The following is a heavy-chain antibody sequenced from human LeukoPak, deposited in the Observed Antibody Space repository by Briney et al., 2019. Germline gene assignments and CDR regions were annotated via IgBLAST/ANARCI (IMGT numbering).Heavy chain of an antibody. J-gene: IGHJ6*02. CDR1: GGSISSSSYY. Sequence: PSETLSLTCTVSGGSISSSSYYWGWIRQPPGKGLEWIGSIYYSGSTYYNPSLKSRVTISVDTSKNQFSLKLSSVTAADTAAYYCARHWSSYYYYGMDVWGQGTTVTVSS. V-gene: IGHV4-39*01. CDR2: IYYSGST. CDR3: ARHWSSYYYYGMDV.